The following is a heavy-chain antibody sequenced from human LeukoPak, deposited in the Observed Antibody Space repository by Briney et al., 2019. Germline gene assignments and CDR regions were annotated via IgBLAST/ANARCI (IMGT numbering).Heavy chain of an antibody. D-gene: IGHD3-3*01. CDR1: GFTFDDYA. Sequence: GGSLRLSCAAFGFTFDDYAMHWVRQAPGKGLEWVSLISGDGGSTYYADSVKGRFTISRDNSKNSLYLQMNSLRTEDTALYYCAKDGSIGDFWSGLNWFDPWGQGTLVTVSS. V-gene: IGHV3-43*02. CDR2: ISGDGGST. J-gene: IGHJ5*02. CDR3: AKDGSIGDFWSGLNWFDP.